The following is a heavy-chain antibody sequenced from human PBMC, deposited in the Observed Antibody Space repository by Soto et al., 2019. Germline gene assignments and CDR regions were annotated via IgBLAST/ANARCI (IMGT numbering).Heavy chain of an antibody. CDR2: VSYDGRDA. CDR1: GFTFSNYD. J-gene: IGHJ6*02. V-gene: IGHV3-30*03. D-gene: IGHD2-2*01. CDR3: STCLSPSCYVDGMDV. Sequence: QVQLVESGGGVVQPGRSLRLSCAASGFTFSNYDLHWVRQAPGKGLEWVAVVSYDGRDAYYADSVKGRFTVSRDNSRNQVSLQLSSLRPEDAAVYYCSTCLSPSCYVDGMDVWGQGTTVTVSS.